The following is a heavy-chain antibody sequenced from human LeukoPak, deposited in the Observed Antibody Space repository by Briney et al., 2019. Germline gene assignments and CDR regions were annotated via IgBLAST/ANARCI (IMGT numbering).Heavy chain of an antibody. CDR3: ARRGQWGHFDY. CDR2: IYYSGNT. V-gene: IGHV4-59*08. D-gene: IGHD2-8*01. Sequence: SETLSLTCTVSGGSISSTNWSCIRHPPGKELQWIGYIYYSGNTNYNPSLKSRVTISVDTSKNQFSLKLSSVTAADTAVYYCARRGQWGHFDYWGQGTLVTVSS. CDR1: GGSISSTN. J-gene: IGHJ4*02.